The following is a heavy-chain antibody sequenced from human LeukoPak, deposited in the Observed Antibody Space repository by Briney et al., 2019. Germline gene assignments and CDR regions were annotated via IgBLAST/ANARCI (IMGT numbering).Heavy chain of an antibody. V-gene: IGHV3-7*01. CDR1: GFTFSRDW. D-gene: IGHD2-15*01. CDR3: ARGPLGYCSTGSCAFDV. Sequence: PGGSLRLSCAVSGFTFSRDWMNWVRQAPGEGPEWVANIKQDGSEEYYVDSVKGRFTISRDNAMESLYLQMNSLRAEDTAVYYCARGPLGYCSTGSCAFDVWGQGTMVIVSS. J-gene: IGHJ3*01. CDR2: IKQDGSEE.